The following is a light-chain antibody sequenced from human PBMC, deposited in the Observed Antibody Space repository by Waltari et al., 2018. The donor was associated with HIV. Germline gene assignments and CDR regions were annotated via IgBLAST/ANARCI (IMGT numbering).Light chain of an antibody. V-gene: IGKV3-20*01. Sequence: EIVLTQSPGTLSLSPGERASLSCRASQSVSTSYLAWYQQKPGQAPRLLIYGASSRATGIPDRFSGSGSGTDFTLTINRLEPEDFAVYYCQQYGSSHPYTFGQGTKLEIK. J-gene: IGKJ2*01. CDR2: GAS. CDR1: QSVSTSY. CDR3: QQYGSSHPYT.